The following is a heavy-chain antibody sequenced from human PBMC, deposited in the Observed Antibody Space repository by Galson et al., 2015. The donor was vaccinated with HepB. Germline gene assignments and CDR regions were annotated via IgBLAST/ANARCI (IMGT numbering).Heavy chain of an antibody. D-gene: IGHD3-10*01. CDR1: GFTFSSYG. V-gene: IGHV3-30*02. Sequence: SLRLSCAASGFTFSSYGMHWVRQDPGMGLQWVPVVRSDESPKFYDDSVKGRFTISRDNFKNTLYLQLKGLTGEDTAVYYCAKGRSGFYASGSSDYWGQGTVVTVSS. J-gene: IGHJ4*02. CDR2: VRSDESPK. CDR3: AKGRSGFYASGSSDY.